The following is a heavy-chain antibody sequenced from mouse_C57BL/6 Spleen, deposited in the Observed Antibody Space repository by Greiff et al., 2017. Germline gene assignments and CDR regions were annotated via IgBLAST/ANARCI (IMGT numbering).Heavy chain of an antibody. D-gene: IGHD2-3*01. CDR1: GYAFTNYL. J-gene: IGHJ3*01. Sequence: QVQLQQSGAELVRPGTSVKVSCKASGYAFTNYLIEWVKQRPGQGLEWIGVINPGSGGTNYNEKIKGKATLTADKSSSTAYMQLSSLTSEDSAVYFCARNDGYYPFAYWGQGTLVTVSA. V-gene: IGHV1-54*01. CDR3: ARNDGYYPFAY. CDR2: INPGSGGT.